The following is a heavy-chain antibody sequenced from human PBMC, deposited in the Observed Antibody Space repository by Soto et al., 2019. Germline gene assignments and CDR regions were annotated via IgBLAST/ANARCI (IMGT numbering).Heavy chain of an antibody. CDR3: ARPPLDYYDSSGYQD. D-gene: IGHD3-22*01. Sequence: PGESLKISCKGSGYSFTNYWIVWVRQMPGKGLEWMGIIFPGDSATEYSPSFQGQVSISADKSFSTAYLQWSSLKASDTAMYYCARPPLDYYDSSGYQDWGQGTLVTVSS. V-gene: IGHV5-51*01. CDR2: IFPGDSAT. J-gene: IGHJ4*02. CDR1: GYSFTNYW.